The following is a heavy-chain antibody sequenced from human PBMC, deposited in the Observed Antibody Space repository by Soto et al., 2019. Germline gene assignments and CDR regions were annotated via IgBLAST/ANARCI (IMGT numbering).Heavy chain of an antibody. D-gene: IGHD5-12*01. J-gene: IGHJ4*02. CDR3: AKPRRREGYNYGY. CDR1: GFTFSSYG. Sequence: QVQLVESGGGVVQPGRSLRLSCEASGFTFSSYGIHWFRQSPGKGLEWVAVISYDGRNKYYADSVKGRFTISRDNSKNALYLQMNSRRAEDKAVYYWAKPRRREGYNYGYWGQGTLVTVSS. CDR2: ISYDGRNK. V-gene: IGHV3-30*18.